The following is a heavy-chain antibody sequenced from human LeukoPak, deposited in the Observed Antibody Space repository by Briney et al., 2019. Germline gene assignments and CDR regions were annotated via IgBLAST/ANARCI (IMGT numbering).Heavy chain of an antibody. CDR1: GGSISSGDYY. J-gene: IGHJ4*02. V-gene: IGHV4-30-4*01. D-gene: IGHD3-22*01. CDR2: IYYSGST. CDR3: ARLYYYDSSGYWIDY. Sequence: PSETLSLTCTVFGGSISSGDYYWSWIRQPPGKGLEWIGYIYYSGSTYYNPSLKSRVTISVDTSKNQFSLKLSSVTAADTAVYYCARLYYYDSSGYWIDYWGQGTLVTVSS.